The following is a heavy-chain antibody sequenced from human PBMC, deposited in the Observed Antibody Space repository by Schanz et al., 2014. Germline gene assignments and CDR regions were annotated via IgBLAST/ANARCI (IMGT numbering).Heavy chain of an antibody. Sequence: QVQLVQSGAEVKKPGASVKVSCKASGYTLTGFGVSWVRQAPGQGLEWMGWINPNSGTTNYAQKFQGWVTMTRDTSISTAYMELSRLKSDDTAVYYCARAFGGYDPAGALDYWGQGTLVTVSS. J-gene: IGHJ4*02. CDR1: GYTLTGFG. V-gene: IGHV1-2*04. CDR3: ARAFGGYDPAGALDY. CDR2: INPNSGTT. D-gene: IGHD5-12*01.